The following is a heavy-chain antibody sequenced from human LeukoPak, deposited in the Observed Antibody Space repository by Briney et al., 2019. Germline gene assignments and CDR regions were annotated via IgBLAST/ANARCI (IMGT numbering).Heavy chain of an antibody. CDR3: ARSRRVVVPSTLNSADDYYYYMDV. V-gene: IGHV7-4-1*02. CDR2: INTNTGNP. CDR1: GYTFTGYY. D-gene: IGHD2-15*01. Sequence: ASVKVSCKASGYTFTGYYMHWVRQAPGQGLECLGGINTNTGNPTYAQGFAGRFVFSFDTSVSTAYLQISGLKAEDTAIYYCARSRRVVVPSTLNSADDYYYYMDVWGKGTTVTVSS. J-gene: IGHJ6*03.